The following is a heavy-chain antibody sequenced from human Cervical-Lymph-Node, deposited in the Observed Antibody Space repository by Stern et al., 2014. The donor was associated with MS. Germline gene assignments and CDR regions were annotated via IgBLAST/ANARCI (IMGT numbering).Heavy chain of an antibody. CDR1: GYTFSNFW. J-gene: IGHJ3*01. Sequence: EVHLVESGAEVKKPGESLKISCRTSGYTFSNFWIGWVRQMPGKGLEWMGVIYPADSDTTYSPSFQGQVTISADESISTAYLQWRSLKASDTAMYYCVRRRDSAGYDTFDLWGQGTMLIVSS. V-gene: IGHV5-51*01. CDR2: IYPADSDT. CDR3: VRRRDSAGYDTFDL. D-gene: IGHD3-22*01.